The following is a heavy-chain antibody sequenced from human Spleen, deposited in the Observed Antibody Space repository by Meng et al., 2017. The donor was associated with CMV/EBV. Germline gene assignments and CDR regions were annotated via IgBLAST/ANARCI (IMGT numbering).Heavy chain of an antibody. CDR3: ARSATVLIFDY. CDR2: INHSGST. CDR1: GGSFSGYY. V-gene: IGHV4-34*01. Sequence: VQLQQWGAGLLKPSETLSLTCAVYGGSFSGYYWSRIRQPPGKGLEWIGEINHSGSTNYNPSLKSRVTISVDTSKNQFSLKLSSVTAADTAVYYCARSATVLIFDYWGQGTLVTVSS. D-gene: IGHD1-1*01. J-gene: IGHJ4*02.